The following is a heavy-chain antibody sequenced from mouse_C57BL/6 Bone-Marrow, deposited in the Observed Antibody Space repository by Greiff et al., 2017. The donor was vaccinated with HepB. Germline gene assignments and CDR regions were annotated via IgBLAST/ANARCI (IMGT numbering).Heavy chain of an antibody. V-gene: IGHV1-82*01. D-gene: IGHD2-10*01. CDR1: GYAFSSSW. CDR3: ARPYYGHYVDYFGC. Sequence: QVQLQQSGPELVKPGASVKISCKASGYAFSSSWMNWVKQRPGKGLEWIGRIYPGDGDTNYNGKFKGKATLTSDQSSRTAYMQLSSLTSEDSAVYFCARPYYGHYVDYFGCWGQGTTLTVSS. J-gene: IGHJ2*01. CDR2: IYPGDGDT.